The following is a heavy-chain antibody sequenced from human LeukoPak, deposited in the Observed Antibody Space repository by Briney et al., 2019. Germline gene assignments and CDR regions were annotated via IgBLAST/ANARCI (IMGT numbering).Heavy chain of an antibody. Sequence: GRSLRLSCAASGFTFSSYDMHWVRQAPGKGLEWVAFIRYDGSNKYYADSVKGRFTISRDNSKNTLYLQMNSLRAEDMALYYCAKAHGSGSYYDDAFDIWGQGTMVTVSS. CDR3: AKAHGSGSYYDDAFDI. CDR1: GFTFSSYD. D-gene: IGHD3-10*01. CDR2: IRYDGSNK. V-gene: IGHV3-30*02. J-gene: IGHJ3*02.